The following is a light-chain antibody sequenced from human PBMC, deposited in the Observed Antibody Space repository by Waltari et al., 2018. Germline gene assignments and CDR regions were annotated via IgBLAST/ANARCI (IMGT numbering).Light chain of an antibody. CDR3: CSYAASIHWL. J-gene: IGLJ3*02. Sequence: QSALTQPRSVSGSPGQSVTISCTGTSSDVGGYIYVSWYQQHPGRAPKLVIYDVDKRPSGVPDRFSGSKSGSTASLTISGLQADDESDFYCCSYAASIHWLFGGGTKVTVL. CDR1: SSDVGGYIY. V-gene: IGLV2-11*01. CDR2: DVD.